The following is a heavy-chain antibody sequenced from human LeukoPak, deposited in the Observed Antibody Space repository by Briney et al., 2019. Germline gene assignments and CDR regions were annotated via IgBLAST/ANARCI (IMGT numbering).Heavy chain of an antibody. CDR3: AKVADAFDI. J-gene: IGHJ3*02. CDR2: IKQDGSEK. V-gene: IGHV3-7*01. CDR1: GFTFSDYY. Sequence: PGGSLRLSCAASGFTFSDYYMSWIRQAPGKGLEWVANIKQDGSEKYYVDSVKGRFTISRDNSKNTLYLQMNSLRAEDTAVYYCAKVADAFDIWGQGTMVTVSS.